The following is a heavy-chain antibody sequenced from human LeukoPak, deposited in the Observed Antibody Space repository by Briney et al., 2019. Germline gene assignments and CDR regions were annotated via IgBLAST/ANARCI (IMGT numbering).Heavy chain of an antibody. J-gene: IGHJ4*02. Sequence: ASVKVSCKASGGTFSSYAISWVRQAPGQGLEWMGGIIPIFGTANYAQKFQGGVTITADESTSTAYMELSSLRSEDTAVYYCARSSVSSCTFDYWGQGTLVTVSS. CDR3: ARSSVSSCTFDY. CDR2: IIPIFGTA. CDR1: GGTFSSYA. V-gene: IGHV1-69*13. D-gene: IGHD1-1*01.